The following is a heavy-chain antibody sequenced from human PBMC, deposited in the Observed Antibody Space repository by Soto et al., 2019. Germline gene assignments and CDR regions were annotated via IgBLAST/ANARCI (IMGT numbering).Heavy chain of an antibody. CDR3: ARSSLGILRFLEWSFDY. Sequence: EVQLVESGGGLVKPGGSLRLSCAASGFSFSTYTMSWVRQAPGKGLEWVSSISSSSSYIYYSDSMKGRFTISRDNAKNSLFLQMNSLRLEDTAVYYCARSSLGILRFLEWSFDYWGQGTLFTVSS. V-gene: IGHV3-21*01. CDR1: GFSFSTYT. CDR2: ISSSSSYI. D-gene: IGHD3-3*01. J-gene: IGHJ4*02.